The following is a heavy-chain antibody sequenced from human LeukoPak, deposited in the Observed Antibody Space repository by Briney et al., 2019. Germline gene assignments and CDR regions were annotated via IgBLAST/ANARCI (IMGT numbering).Heavy chain of an antibody. V-gene: IGHV4-61*02. CDR2: IYTSEST. CDR1: GGSISSGSYY. Sequence: SQTLSLTCTVSGGSISSGSYYWSWIRQPAGKGLEWIGRIYTSESTNYNPSLKSRVTISVDTSKNQFSLKLSSVTAADTAVYYCARERFEWELLDYWGQGTLVTVSS. CDR3: ARERFEWELLDY. J-gene: IGHJ4*02. D-gene: IGHD1-26*01.